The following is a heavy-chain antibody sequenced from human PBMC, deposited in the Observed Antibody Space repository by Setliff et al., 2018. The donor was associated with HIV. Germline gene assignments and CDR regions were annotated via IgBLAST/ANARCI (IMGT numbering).Heavy chain of an antibody. V-gene: IGHV1-69*06. Sequence: GASVKVSCKASRDIFSSYGITWVRQAPGQGLEWMGGIIPLFGTADYAQKYRGRVTITADKSTSTAYMELSSLRSEDTAVYYCARDREYYYDNSGSPSFDYWGQGTLVTVSS. D-gene: IGHD3-22*01. CDR2: IIPLFGTA. CDR3: ARDREYYYDNSGSPSFDY. CDR1: RDIFSSYG. J-gene: IGHJ4*02.